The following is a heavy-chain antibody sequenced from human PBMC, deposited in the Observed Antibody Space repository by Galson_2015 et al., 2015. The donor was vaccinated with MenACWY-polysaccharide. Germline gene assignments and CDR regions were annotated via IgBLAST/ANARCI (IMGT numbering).Heavy chain of an antibody. CDR1: GYTFTSYY. Sequence: SVKVSCKASGYTFTSYYMHWVRQAPGQGLEWMGIINPSGGSTSYAQKFQGRVTMTRDTSTSTVYMELSSLRSEDTAVYYCARDFGVTMMIKGAFDIWGQGTMVTVSS. CDR3: ARDFGVTMMIKGAFDI. D-gene: IGHD3-22*01. J-gene: IGHJ3*02. CDR2: INPSGGST. V-gene: IGHV1-46*01.